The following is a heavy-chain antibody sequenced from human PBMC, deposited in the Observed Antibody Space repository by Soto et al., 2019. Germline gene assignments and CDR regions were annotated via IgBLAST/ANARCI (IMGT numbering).Heavy chain of an antibody. J-gene: IGHJ4*02. Sequence: GGSLRLSCAASGFTVSSSYMSWVRQAPGKGLEWVSVIYSGGSTYYADSVKGRFTISRDNSKNTLYLQMNSLRAEDTAVYYCARGAVGYYGSGRAYWGQGTLVTVSS. CDR1: GFTVSSSY. CDR3: ARGAVGYYGSGRAY. CDR2: IYSGGST. D-gene: IGHD3-10*01. V-gene: IGHV3-66*01.